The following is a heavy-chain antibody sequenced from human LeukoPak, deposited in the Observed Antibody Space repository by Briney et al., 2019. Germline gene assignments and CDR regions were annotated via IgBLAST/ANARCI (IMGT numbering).Heavy chain of an antibody. CDR1: GFTFSSYS. Sequence: GGSLRLSCAASGFTFSSYSMNWVRQAPGKGLEWVSPISSSSSYIYYADSVKGRFTISRDNAKNSLYLQMNSLRAEDTAVYYCARAPYYYDSSGYFDQSYFDYWGQGTLVTVSS. CDR2: ISSSSSYI. CDR3: ARAPYYYDSSGYFDQSYFDY. D-gene: IGHD3-22*01. J-gene: IGHJ4*02. V-gene: IGHV3-21*01.